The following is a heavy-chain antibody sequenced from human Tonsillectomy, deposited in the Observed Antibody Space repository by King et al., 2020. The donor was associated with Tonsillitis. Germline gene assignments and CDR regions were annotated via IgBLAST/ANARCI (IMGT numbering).Heavy chain of an antibody. CDR3: ARSTFGMDV. CDR2: ISSSSSTI. V-gene: IGHV3-48*01. D-gene: IGHD2/OR15-2a*01. Sequence: VQLVESGGGLVQPGGSLRLSCAASGFTFSSYSMNWVRQAPGKGLEWVSYISSSSSTIYYADSVQGRFTISRENAKNSLCLQMNSLRAEETAVYSWARSTFGMDVWGQGTTVTGSS. CDR1: GFTFSSYS. J-gene: IGHJ6*02.